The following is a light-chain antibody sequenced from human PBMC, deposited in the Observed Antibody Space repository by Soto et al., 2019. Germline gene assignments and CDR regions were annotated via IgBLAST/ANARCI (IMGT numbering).Light chain of an antibody. J-gene: IGKJ1*01. CDR3: QQYNSYSGT. CDR2: DAS. CDR1: QSISSW. Sequence: DIQMTQSPSTLSASVGDRVTITCRASQSISSWLAWYQQKPGKAPKLLIYDASSLESGVPSRFSGSGSDTEFTLTINNLQPDDFATYYCQQYNSYSGTFGQGTKV. V-gene: IGKV1-5*01.